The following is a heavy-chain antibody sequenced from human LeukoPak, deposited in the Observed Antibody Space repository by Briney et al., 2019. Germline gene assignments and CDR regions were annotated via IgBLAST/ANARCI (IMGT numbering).Heavy chain of an antibody. J-gene: IGHJ4*02. CDR1: GYTFTSYD. CDR2: MNPNSGNT. Sequence: ASVKVSCKASGYTFTSYDINWVRQATGQGLEWMGWMNPNSGNTGYAQKFQGRVTMTRNTSISTAYTELSSLRSEDTAVYYCARGWGITMFERNFDYWGQGTLVTVSS. CDR3: ARGWGITMFERNFDY. V-gene: IGHV1-8*01. D-gene: IGHD3-10*02.